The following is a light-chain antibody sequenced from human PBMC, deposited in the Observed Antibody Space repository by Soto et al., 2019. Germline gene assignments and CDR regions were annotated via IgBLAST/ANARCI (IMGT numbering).Light chain of an antibody. Sequence: AIQLTQSPSSLSASVGDRVTITCRASQGIGSSTFAWYQQKAGKAPTLLIYDVSNLQRGVPTRFSGSGSGTDFSLTISSLQPEDLATYYCHQFDTYPLTVGQGTRLDIK. CDR1: QGIGSST. V-gene: IGKV1-13*02. CDR3: HQFDTYPLT. J-gene: IGKJ5*01. CDR2: DVS.